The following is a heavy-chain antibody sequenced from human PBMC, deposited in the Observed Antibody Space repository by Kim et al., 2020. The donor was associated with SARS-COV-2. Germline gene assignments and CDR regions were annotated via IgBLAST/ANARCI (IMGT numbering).Heavy chain of an antibody. CDR1: GFAFSNYA. CDR2: ISGSGSST. J-gene: IGHJ6*03. D-gene: IGHD2-15*01. Sequence: GGSLRLSCAASGFAFSNYAISWVRQAPGKGLEWVSAISGSGSSTYYADSVKGRCTISRDKSKNTVYLQMDSLRAEDTAIYYCAKGGWTTFEYYYFYMDV. CDR3: AKGGWTTFEYYYFYMDV. V-gene: IGHV3-23*01.